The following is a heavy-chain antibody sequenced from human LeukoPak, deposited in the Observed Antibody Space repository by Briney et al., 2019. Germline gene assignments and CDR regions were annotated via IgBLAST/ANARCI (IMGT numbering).Heavy chain of an antibody. CDR3: AKMDSIAAAGTFDY. CDR2: ISGSGGST. V-gene: IGHV3-23*01. D-gene: IGHD6-13*01. CDR1: GFTLSNYA. J-gene: IGHJ4*02. Sequence: GGSLRLSCAASGFTLSNYAMTWVRQAPGKGLEWVSGISGSGGSTYYADSVKGRFTISRDNSKDTLFLQMNSLRAEDTAVYYCAKMDSIAAAGTFDYWGQGTLVTVSS.